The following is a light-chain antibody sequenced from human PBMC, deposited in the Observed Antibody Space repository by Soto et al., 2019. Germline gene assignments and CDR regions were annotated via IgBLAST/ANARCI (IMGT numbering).Light chain of an antibody. CDR2: GAS. V-gene: IGKV3-11*01. Sequence: VLTQSPVTLSLSPGERATISCRASKDVGTYVAWYQVRGGQAPRLLISGASKRATGIPDRINGGGSGADFILTINSLEAGDSAVYFCQQGCNWPVTFGQGTRVEIK. CDR3: QQGCNWPVT. J-gene: IGKJ5*01. CDR1: KDVGTY.